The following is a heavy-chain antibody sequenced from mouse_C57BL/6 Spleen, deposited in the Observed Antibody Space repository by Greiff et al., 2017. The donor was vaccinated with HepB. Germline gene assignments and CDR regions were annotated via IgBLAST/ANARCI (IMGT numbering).Heavy chain of an antibody. CDR1: GYTFTDYE. Sequence: VQVVESGAELVRPGASVTLSCKASGYTFTDYEMHWVKQTPVHGLEWIGAIDPETGGTAYNQKFKGKAILTADKSSSTAYMELRSLTSEDSAVYYCTGMITTRSYWYFDVWGTGTTVTVSS. J-gene: IGHJ1*03. CDR2: IDPETGGT. D-gene: IGHD2-4*01. V-gene: IGHV1-15*01. CDR3: TGMITTRSYWYFDV.